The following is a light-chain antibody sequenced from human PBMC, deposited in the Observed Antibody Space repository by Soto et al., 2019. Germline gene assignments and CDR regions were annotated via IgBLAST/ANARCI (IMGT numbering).Light chain of an antibody. Sequence: EIVMTQSPATLSVSPGERATLSCRASQSVSSNLAWYQQKPGQAPRLLIYDASTMATDIPGRFSGSGSGTEFTLTISSLQSEDFAIYYCQQYNNWPRTFGQGTKVEIK. CDR2: DAS. J-gene: IGKJ1*01. CDR1: QSVSSN. V-gene: IGKV3-15*01. CDR3: QQYNNWPRT.